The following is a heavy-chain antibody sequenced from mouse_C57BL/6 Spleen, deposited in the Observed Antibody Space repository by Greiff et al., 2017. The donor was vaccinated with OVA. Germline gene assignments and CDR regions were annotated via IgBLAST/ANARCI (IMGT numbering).Heavy chain of an antibody. J-gene: IGHJ4*01. CDR3: ARAGGTRYAMDY. Sequence: QVQLKQPGAELVMPGASVKLSCKASGYTFTSYWMHWVKQRPGQGLEWIGEIDPSDSYTNYNQKFKGKSTLTVDKSSSTAYMQLSSLTSEDSAVYYCARAGGTRYAMDYWGQGTSVTVSS. CDR2: IDPSDSYT. CDR1: GYTFTSYW. D-gene: IGHD4-1*01. V-gene: IGHV1-69*01.